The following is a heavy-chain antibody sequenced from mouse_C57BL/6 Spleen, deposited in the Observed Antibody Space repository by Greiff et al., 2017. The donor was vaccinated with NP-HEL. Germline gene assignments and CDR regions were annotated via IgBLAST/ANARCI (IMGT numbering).Heavy chain of an antibody. D-gene: IGHD1-1*01. V-gene: IGHV14-2*01. Sequence: EVQLQQSGAELVKPGASVKLSCTASGFNIKDYYMHWVKQRTEQGLEWIGRIDPEDGETKYATKFQGKATITADASSNTAYLQLSSLTSEDTAVYYCANPGSSYWYFDVWGTGTTVTVSS. CDR2: IDPEDGET. CDR1: GFNIKDYY. CDR3: ANPGSSYWYFDV. J-gene: IGHJ1*03.